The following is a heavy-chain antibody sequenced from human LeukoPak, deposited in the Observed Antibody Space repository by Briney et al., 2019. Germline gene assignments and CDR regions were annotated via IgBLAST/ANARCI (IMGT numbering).Heavy chain of an antibody. V-gene: IGHV4-38-2*02. J-gene: IGHJ5*02. CDR2: IYHSGST. CDR1: GYSISSGYY. D-gene: IGHD3-22*01. CDR3: AREKRAYYDSSGYYLSWFDP. Sequence: SETLSLTCTVSGYSISSGYYWGWIRQPPGKGLEWIGSIYHSGSTYYNPSLKSRVTISVDTSKNQFSLKLSSVTAADTAVYYCAREKRAYYDSSGYYLSWFDPWGQGTLVTVSS.